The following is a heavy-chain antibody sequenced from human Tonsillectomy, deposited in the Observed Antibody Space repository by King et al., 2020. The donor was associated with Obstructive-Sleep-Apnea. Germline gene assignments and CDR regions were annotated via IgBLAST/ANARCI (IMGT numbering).Heavy chain of an antibody. CDR1: GGSISSSNW. CDR3: ARARMVRGVQDY. J-gene: IGHJ4*02. D-gene: IGHD3-10*01. Sequence: QLQESGPGLVKPSGTLSLTCAVSGGSISSSNWWSWVRQPPGKGLEWIGEIYHSGSTHYNPSLKSRVTISVDKTKNQLSLKLSPVTAADTAVYYCARARMVRGVQDYWGQGTLVTVPS. V-gene: IGHV4-4*02. CDR2: IYHSGST.